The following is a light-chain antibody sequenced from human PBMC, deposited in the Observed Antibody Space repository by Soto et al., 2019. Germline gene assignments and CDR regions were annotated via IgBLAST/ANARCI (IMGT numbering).Light chain of an antibody. CDR2: AAF. CDR1: QSIGSY. Sequence: EIVLTQYPGTLSLSPGEGATLSCRASQSIGSYLAWYQHKPGQVPRLLIYAAFSRATGIPDRFSGSGSGTDFTLTISSLEPEDFAMYYCQQYASSPRTFGQGTKVDIK. J-gene: IGKJ1*01. V-gene: IGKV3-20*01. CDR3: QQYASSPRT.